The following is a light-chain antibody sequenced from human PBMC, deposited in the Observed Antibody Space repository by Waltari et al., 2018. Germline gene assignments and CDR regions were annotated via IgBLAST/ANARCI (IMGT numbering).Light chain of an antibody. V-gene: IGKV3-20*01. CDR1: QRLKRTG. J-gene: IGKJ2*01. CDR3: QQYESSVMYT. CDR2: GGS. Sequence: VLTQSPGTLSLSPGERATLSCRASQRLKRTGLVWYQQKSGQAPRLLIYGGSSRAAGIPDRFSGSGSGTDFTLTISRLEPEDSAVYYCQQYESSVMYTFGQGTKVEIK.